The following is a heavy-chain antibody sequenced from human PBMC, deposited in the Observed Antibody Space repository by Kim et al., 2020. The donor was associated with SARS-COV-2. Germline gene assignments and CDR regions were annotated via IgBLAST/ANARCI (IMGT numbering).Heavy chain of an antibody. V-gene: IGHV5-10-1*01. D-gene: IGHD1-26*01. Sequence: SPSFQGHVTISTDKSISTAYLQWSSLEASDTAMYYCARHRGEVGAGDFDYWGQGTLVTVSS. J-gene: IGHJ4*02. CDR3: ARHRGEVGAGDFDY.